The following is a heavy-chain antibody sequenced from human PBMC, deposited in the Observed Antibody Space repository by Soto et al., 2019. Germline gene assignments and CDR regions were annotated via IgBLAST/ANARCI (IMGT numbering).Heavy chain of an antibody. D-gene: IGHD2-21*02. CDR3: ARVCGGDCHYGMNV. J-gene: IGHJ6*02. Sequence: QVQLQESGPGLVKPSQTLSLTCTVSGGSISSGGYYWSWIRQHPGKGLELIGYIYYSGSTYYNPSLKSRVTISVDTSKNQFSLKLSSVTAADTDVYYCARVCGGDCHYGMNVWGQGTTVTVSS. V-gene: IGHV4-31*03. CDR2: IYYSGST. CDR1: GGSISSGGYY.